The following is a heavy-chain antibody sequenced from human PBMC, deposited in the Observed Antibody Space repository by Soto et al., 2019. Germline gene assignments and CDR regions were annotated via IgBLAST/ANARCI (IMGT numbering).Heavy chain of an antibody. J-gene: IGHJ6*02. CDR2: INHSGST. D-gene: IGHD3-3*01. CDR1: GGSFSGYY. V-gene: IGHV4-34*01. Sequence: SETLSLTCAVYGGSFSGYYWSWIRQPPGKGLEWIGEINHSGSTNYNPSLKSRVTISVDTSKNQFSLKLSSVTAADTAVYYCARVGIFGVVISPHYYYYGMDVWGQGTTVTVSS. CDR3: ARVGIFGVVISPHYYYYGMDV.